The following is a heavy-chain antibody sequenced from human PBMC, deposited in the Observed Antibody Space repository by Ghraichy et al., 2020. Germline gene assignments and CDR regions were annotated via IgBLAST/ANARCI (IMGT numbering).Heavy chain of an antibody. CDR1: GFTFSYYW. Sequence: GGSLRLSCTASGFTFSYYWMHWVRQAPEKGLVWVSRVNSDGTNTIYADSVKGRFTISRDNAKNTLYLPMNSLRVEETAVYYCARGDYWRTIDYWGQGVLVTVSS. J-gene: IGHJ4*02. D-gene: IGHD3-3*01. V-gene: IGHV3-74*01. CDR3: ARGDYWRTIDY. CDR2: VNSDGTNT.